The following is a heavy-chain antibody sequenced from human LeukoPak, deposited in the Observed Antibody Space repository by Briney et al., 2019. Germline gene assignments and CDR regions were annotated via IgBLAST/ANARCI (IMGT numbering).Heavy chain of an antibody. CDR3: ARSVAGQGY. Sequence: ASVKVSCKASGYALTGFDLNWVRQAPGQGLEWMGLIGPYNGNTNYAQKFQGRVTMTTDTSTNMAYMELTSLTSDDTAVYYCARSVAGQGYWGQGTLVTVSS. CDR2: IGPYNGNT. CDR1: GYALTGFD. D-gene: IGHD6-19*01. J-gene: IGHJ4*02. V-gene: IGHV1-18*01.